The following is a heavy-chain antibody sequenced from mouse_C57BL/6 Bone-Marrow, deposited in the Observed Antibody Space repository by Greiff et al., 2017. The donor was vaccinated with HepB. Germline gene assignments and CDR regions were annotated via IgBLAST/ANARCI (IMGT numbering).Heavy chain of an antibody. V-gene: IGHV7-3*01. CDR2: IRNKANGYTT. Sequence: EVQGVESGGGLVQPGGSLSLSCAASGFTFTDYYMSWVRQPPGKALEWLGFIRNKANGYTTEYSASVKGRFTISRDNSQSILYLQMNALRAEDSATYYCARGHYYGSSYWYFDVWGTGTTVTVSS. CDR3: ARGHYYGSSYWYFDV. D-gene: IGHD1-1*01. J-gene: IGHJ1*03. CDR1: GFTFTDYY.